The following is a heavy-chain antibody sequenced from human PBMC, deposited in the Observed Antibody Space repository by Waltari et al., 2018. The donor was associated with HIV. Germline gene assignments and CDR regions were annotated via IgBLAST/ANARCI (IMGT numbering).Heavy chain of an antibody. CDR2: TYYSGST. D-gene: IGHD3-9*01. CDR3: ARHRRNDIGDY. J-gene: IGHJ4*02. Sequence: QLQLQESGPGLVKPSETLSLPCTVSGGPITSSNYYWGWIRPPPGKGLEWIGSTYYSGSTYYNPSLKSRVTISVDTSKNQFSLKLSSVTAADTAVYYCARHRRNDIGDYWGQGTLVTVSS. CDR1: GGPITSSNYY. V-gene: IGHV4-39*01.